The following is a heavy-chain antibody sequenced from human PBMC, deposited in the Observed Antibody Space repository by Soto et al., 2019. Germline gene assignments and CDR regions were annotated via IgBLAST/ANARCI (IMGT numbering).Heavy chain of an antibody. D-gene: IGHD5-12*01. Sequence: VQLLESGGGLVQPGGSLRLSCAASGFTFSTYAMNWVRQAPGKGLEWVSTMTGSGGNTYYADSVKGRFTISRDNSKNTLHLQMDGLRVEDTPVYYCAKNADATIRVAFDSWGQGTLVTVSS. CDR1: GFTFSTYA. CDR3: AKNADATIRVAFDS. J-gene: IGHJ4*02. CDR2: MTGSGGNT. V-gene: IGHV3-23*01.